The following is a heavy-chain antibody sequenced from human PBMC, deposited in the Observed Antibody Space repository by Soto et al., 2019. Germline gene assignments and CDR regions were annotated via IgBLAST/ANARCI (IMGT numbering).Heavy chain of an antibody. V-gene: IGHV4-34*01. J-gene: IGHJ4*02. CDR2: INHSGST. Sequence: QVQLQQWGAGLLKPSETLSLTCAVYGGSFSGYYWSWIRQPPGKGLEWIGEINHSGSTNYNPSLKGRVTISVDTSKNQFSLKLSSVTAAATAVYYCARGVIAAAGTTPFDYWGQGTLVTVSS. D-gene: IGHD6-13*01. CDR1: GGSFSGYY. CDR3: ARGVIAAAGTTPFDY.